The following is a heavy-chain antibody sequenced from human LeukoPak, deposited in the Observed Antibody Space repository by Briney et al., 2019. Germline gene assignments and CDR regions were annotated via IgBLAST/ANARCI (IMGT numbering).Heavy chain of an antibody. V-gene: IGHV3-23*01. CDR1: GFTFSSYA. CDR2: ISGSGGST. CDR3: AKAEGMTTVKIFGY. D-gene: IGHD4-17*01. J-gene: IGHJ4*02. Sequence: GGSPRLSCAASGFTFSSYAMSWVRQAPGKGLEWVSAISGSGGSTYYADSVKGRFTISRDNSKNTLYLQMNSLRAEDTAVYYCAKAEGMTTVKIFGYWGQGTLVTVSS.